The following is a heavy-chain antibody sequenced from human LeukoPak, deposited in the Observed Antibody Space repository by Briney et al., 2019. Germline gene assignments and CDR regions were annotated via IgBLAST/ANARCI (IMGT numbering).Heavy chain of an antibody. CDR3: ARGAPSSWFDP. CDR1: GFTFSSYS. V-gene: IGHV3-21*01. CDR2: ISSSSSYI. Sequence: GGSLRLSCAASGFTFSSYSMNWVRQAPGKGPEWVSSISSSSSYIYYADSVKGRFTISRDNAKNSLYLQMNSLRAEDTAVYYCARGAPSSWFDPWGQGTLVTVSS. J-gene: IGHJ5*02.